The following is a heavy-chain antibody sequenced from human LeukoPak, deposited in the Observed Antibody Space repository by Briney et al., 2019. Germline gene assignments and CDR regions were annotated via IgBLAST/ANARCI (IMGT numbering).Heavy chain of an antibody. CDR2: IYSSGST. J-gene: IGHJ4*02. D-gene: IGHD3-22*01. Sequence: SETLSLTCAVSGGSISSYYWSWIRQPAGKGLEWIGRIYSSGSTNYNPSLKSRVTISVDTSKNQFSLKVTSVTAADTAVYYCARLYYYDTSGYSLKYYLDYWGQGTLVTVSS. CDR3: ARLYYYDTSGYSLKYYLDY. V-gene: IGHV4-4*07. CDR1: GGSISSYY.